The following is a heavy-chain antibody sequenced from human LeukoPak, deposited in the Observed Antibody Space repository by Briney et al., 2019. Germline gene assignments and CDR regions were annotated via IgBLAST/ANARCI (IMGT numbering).Heavy chain of an antibody. J-gene: IGHJ4*02. CDR2: INPNSGGT. V-gene: IGHV1-2*02. D-gene: IGHD3-3*01. CDR1: GYTFTGYY. CDR3: ARDLEWSNYYFDY. Sequence: ASVKVSCKASGYTFTGYYMHWVRQAPGQGLEWMGWINPNSGGTNYAQKFQGRVTMTRDTSISTAYMELSRLRSDDTAVYYCARDLEWSNYYFDYWGQGTLVTVSS.